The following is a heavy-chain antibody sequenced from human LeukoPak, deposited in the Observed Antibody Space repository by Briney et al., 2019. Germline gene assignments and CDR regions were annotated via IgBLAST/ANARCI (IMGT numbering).Heavy chain of an antibody. CDR1: GGSISSYY. J-gene: IGHJ4*02. CDR3: ARSPLVADYYFDY. D-gene: IGHD2-8*02. CDR2: IYSSGNT. Sequence: SETLSLTCTVSGGSISSYYWNWIRQPPGKGLEWFGYIYSSGNTNYNPSLKSRVTISLDTSKNQFSLKLSSVTAADTAVYYCARSPLVADYYFDYWGQGTLVTVSS. V-gene: IGHV4-59*01.